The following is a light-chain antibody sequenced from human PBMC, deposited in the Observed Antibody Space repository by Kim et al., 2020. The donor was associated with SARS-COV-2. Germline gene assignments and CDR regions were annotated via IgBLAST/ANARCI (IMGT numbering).Light chain of an antibody. V-gene: IGKV1-6*01. CDR3: LQDYSYPRT. CDR1: QDIRND. J-gene: IGKJ1*01. Sequence: ESVGDRGTITYRASQDIRNDLGWYQHKSGQAPKVLIYGASTLQSGVPSRFSGSGSGTDFTLTIRSLQPEDFATYYCLQDYSYPRTFGQGTKVDIK. CDR2: GAS.